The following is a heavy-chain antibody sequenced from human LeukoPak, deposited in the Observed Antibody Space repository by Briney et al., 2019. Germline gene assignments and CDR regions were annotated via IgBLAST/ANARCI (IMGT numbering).Heavy chain of an antibody. J-gene: IGHJ6*02. CDR3: ARVFASFGRGMGV. Sequence: ASVKVSCKASGYTLTDYYLHWVRQAPGQGLNWMGWINPNSGATYYAQSFQARVTMTRDTSIGSGYMELTGLESDDTAVYYCARVFASFGRGMGVWGQGTTVTVSS. CDR1: GYTLTDYY. V-gene: IGHV1-2*02. CDR2: INPNSGAT. D-gene: IGHD2-21*01.